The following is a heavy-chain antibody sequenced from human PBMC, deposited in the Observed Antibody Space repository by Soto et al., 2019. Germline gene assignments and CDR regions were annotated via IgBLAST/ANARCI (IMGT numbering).Heavy chain of an antibody. D-gene: IGHD1-26*01. V-gene: IGHV3-72*01. J-gene: IGHJ2*01. CDR1: GFTFSDHY. Sequence: EVELVESGGGLVQPGGSLRPSCAASGFTFSDHYMDWVRQAPGKGLEWVARSRNRANTYTTEYAASVKGRFTISRDNSKNSLYLQMNSLKTEDTAVYYCTRSSGNYRYFDLWGRGTLVTVSS. CDR3: TRSSGNYRYFDL. CDR2: SRNRANTYTT.